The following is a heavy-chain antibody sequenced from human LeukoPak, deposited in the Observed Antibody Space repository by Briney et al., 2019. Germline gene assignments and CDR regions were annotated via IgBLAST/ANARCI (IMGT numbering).Heavy chain of an antibody. V-gene: IGHV4-59*01. J-gene: IGHJ3*02. CDR2: IYYSGST. CDR3: ARDRKRWFGEPMPRLDAFDI. Sequence: SETLSLTCTVSGGSISSYYWSWIRRPPGKGLEWIGYIYYSGSTNYNPSLKSRVTISVDTSKNQFSLKLSSVTAADTAVYYCARDRKRWFGEPMPRLDAFDIWGQGTMVTVSS. CDR1: GGSISSYY. D-gene: IGHD3-10*01.